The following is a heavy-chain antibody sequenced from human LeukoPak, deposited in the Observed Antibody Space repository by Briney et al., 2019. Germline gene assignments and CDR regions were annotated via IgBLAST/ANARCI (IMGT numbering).Heavy chain of an antibody. CDR3: ARVNINNWHSCDY. CDR2: INHSGST. D-gene: IGHD1-1*01. V-gene: IGHV4-34*01. Sequence: AETLSLTCAVYGGSFSGYYWSWIRQPPGKGLEWIGEINHSGSTNYNPSLKSRVSISVDTSKNQFSLKLSSVTAADTAVYYCARVNINNWHSCDYWGQGTLVTVSS. J-gene: IGHJ4*02. CDR1: GGSFSGYY.